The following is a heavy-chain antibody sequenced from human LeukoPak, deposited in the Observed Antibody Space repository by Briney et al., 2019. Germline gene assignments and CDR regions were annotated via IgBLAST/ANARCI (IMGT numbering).Heavy chain of an antibody. CDR3: VRGSVKFDY. CDR2: IYYSGST. Sequence: SETLSPTCTVSGGSISSYYWSWIRQPPGKGLEWIGYIYYSGSTNYNPSLKSRVTISVDTSKNQFSLKLNSVTAADTAVYYCVRGSVKFDYWGQGTLVTVSS. V-gene: IGHV4-59*01. CDR1: GGSISSYY. J-gene: IGHJ4*02. D-gene: IGHD6-19*01.